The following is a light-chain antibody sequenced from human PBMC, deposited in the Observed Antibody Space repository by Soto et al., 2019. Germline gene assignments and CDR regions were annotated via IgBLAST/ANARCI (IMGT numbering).Light chain of an antibody. CDR1: SSDVGGYNY. J-gene: IGLJ1*01. CDR3: NSYAGSNRKV. V-gene: IGLV2-8*01. CDR2: EVT. Sequence: QSALTQPPSASGSPGQSVTISCTATSSDVGGYNYVSWYQQHPGKAPKLMIYEVTKRPSGVPDRFSGSKSGNTASLTVSGLQSEDEADHYCNSYAGSNRKVFGTGTKLTVL.